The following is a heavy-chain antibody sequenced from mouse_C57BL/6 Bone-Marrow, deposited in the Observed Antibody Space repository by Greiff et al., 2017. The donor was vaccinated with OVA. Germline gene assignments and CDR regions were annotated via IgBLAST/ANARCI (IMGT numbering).Heavy chain of an antibody. D-gene: IGHD2-1*01. V-gene: IGHV1-53*01. CDR2: INPSNGGT. J-gene: IGHJ3*01. CDR1: GYTFTSYW. Sequence: VQLQQPGTELVKPGASVKLSCKASGYTFTSYWMHWVKQRPGQGLEWIGNINPSNGGTNYNEKFKSKATLTVDKSSSTAYMQLSSLTSEDSAVDYCARKRNYYGPFADWGQGTLVTVSA. CDR3: ARKRNYYGPFAD.